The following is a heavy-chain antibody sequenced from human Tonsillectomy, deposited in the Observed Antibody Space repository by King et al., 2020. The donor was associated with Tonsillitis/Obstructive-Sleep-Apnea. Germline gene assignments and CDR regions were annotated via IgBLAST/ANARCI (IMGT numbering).Heavy chain of an antibody. CDR3: ARGGYCSSSSCYNWYFDL. J-gene: IGHJ2*01. Sequence: VQLVQSGSELKKPGASVKVSCKASGYTFTSYAINWVRQAPGQGLEWMGWITTNTGNPMYAQGFTGRFVFSLDTSVSTAYLQISSLKAEDTAVYYCARGGYCSSSSCYNWYFDLWGRGTLVTVSS. V-gene: IGHV7-4-1*02. CDR1: GYTFTSYA. D-gene: IGHD2-2*02. CDR2: ITTNTGNP.